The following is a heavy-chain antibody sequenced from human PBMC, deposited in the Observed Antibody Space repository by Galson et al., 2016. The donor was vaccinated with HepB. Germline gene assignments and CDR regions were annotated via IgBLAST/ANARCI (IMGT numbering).Heavy chain of an antibody. J-gene: IGHJ5*02. V-gene: IGHV4-30-4*01. CDR1: GAPINSDEYY. CDR2: IYYTESP. CDR3: ARMTTVTPNWFDP. D-gene: IGHD4-17*01. Sequence: QVQLQESGPGLVKPSQTLSLTCPVSGAPINSDEYYWSWIRQPPGEGLEWIGYIYYTESPNTNQSLKSRVTISLDTSKNQFSLKLSSVTAADTAVYYCARMTTVTPNWFDPWGQGTLVTVSS.